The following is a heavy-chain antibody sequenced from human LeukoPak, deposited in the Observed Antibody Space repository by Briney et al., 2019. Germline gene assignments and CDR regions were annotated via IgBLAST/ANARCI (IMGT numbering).Heavy chain of an antibody. CDR3: AATYYYDGSGDY. V-gene: IGHV3-7*02. CDR2: INQDGSEK. D-gene: IGHD3-22*01. CDR1: GFIFSSYW. Sequence: GGSLRLSCAASGFIFSSYWMSWVRQAPGKGLEWVAQINQDGSEKYYVDSVKGRFTISRDNAKNSLYLLMNSLRTEDTAVYYCAATYYYDGSGDYWGQGTLVTVSS. J-gene: IGHJ4*02.